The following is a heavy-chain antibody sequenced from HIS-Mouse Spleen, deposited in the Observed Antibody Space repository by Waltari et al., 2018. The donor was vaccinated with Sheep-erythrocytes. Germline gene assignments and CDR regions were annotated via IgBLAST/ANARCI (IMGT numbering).Heavy chain of an antibody. Sequence: QVQLVQSGAEVKKPGSSVKVSCKASGGTFRSYAISGVRSAPGQGLEWMGSIIPILGIANYAQKFQGRVTITADKSTSTAYMELSSLRSEDTAVYYCAQTGATTPHFDYWGQGTLVTVSS. D-gene: IGHD1-26*01. CDR3: AQTGATTPHFDY. V-gene: IGHV1-69*04. CDR2: IIPILGIA. J-gene: IGHJ4*02. CDR1: GGTFRSYA.